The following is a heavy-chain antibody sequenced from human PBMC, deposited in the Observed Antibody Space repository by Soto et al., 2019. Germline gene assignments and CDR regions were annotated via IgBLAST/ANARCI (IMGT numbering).Heavy chain of an antibody. V-gene: IGHV4-61*01. CDR2: IYYSGST. CDR1: GGSVSSGSYY. D-gene: IGHD6-19*01. Sequence: QVQLQESGPGLVKPSETLSLTCTVSGGSVSSGSYYWSWIRQPPGKGLEWIGYIYYSGSTNYNPSPKSRGTIPVDTSKSQFSRKLSSVTAADTAVYYCARGIEGWYQGRYYYGMDVWGQGTTVTVSS. CDR3: ARGIEGWYQGRYYYGMDV. J-gene: IGHJ6*02.